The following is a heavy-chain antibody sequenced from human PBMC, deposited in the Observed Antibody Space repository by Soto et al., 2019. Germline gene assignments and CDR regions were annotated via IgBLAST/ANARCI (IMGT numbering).Heavy chain of an antibody. Sequence: GGSLRLSCAASGFTFSSYSMNWVRQAPGKGLEWVSSISSSSSYIYYADSVKGRFTISRDNAKNSLYLQMNSLRAEDTAVYYCARDRRAAATDYWGQGTLVTVSS. CDR2: ISSSSSYI. CDR3: ARDRRAAATDY. V-gene: IGHV3-21*01. J-gene: IGHJ4*02. D-gene: IGHD6-13*01. CDR1: GFTFSSYS.